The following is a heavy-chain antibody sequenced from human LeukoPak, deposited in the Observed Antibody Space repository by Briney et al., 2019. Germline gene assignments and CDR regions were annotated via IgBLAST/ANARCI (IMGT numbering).Heavy chain of an antibody. CDR3: TTLGALDY. Sequence: PGGSLRLSCAASGFTFSNARMSCVRQDPGKGQEWVGRIKSKTNVWTTDYAAPEKDRFTISRDDSKNTLYLQLNSLKTEDTAVYYCTTLGALDYWGQGTMVAVSS. CDR1: GFTFSNAR. D-gene: IGHD3-16*01. V-gene: IGHV3-15*01. J-gene: IGHJ4*02. CDR2: IKSKTNVWTT.